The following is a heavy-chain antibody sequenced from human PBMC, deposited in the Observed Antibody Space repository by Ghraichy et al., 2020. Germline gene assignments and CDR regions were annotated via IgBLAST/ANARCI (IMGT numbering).Heavy chain of an antibody. CDR3: ARDGGSRSQYFDY. J-gene: IGHJ4*02. CDR2: VSPRDDST. CDR1: GYTFSIYY. V-gene: IGHV1-46*01. Sequence: SVKVSCKTSGYTFSIYYLQWVRQAPGQGLEWMGTVSPRDDSTNYAQKFQGRVTMTRDTSTSTVYMQLNSLRSEDTAVYYCARDGGSRSQYFDYWGQGTLVTVSS. D-gene: IGHD2-2*01.